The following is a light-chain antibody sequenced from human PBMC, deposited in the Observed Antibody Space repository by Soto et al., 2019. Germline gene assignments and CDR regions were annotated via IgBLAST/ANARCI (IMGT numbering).Light chain of an antibody. CDR3: QSYDSSLSGVV. CDR1: SSNIGAGYD. V-gene: IGLV1-40*01. Sequence: QSVLTQPPSASGAPGQRVTISCTGSSSNIGAGYDVHWYQQLPGTAPKLLIYGNSNRPSGVPDRFSGSKSGTSASLAITGLQAEDEADYYCQSYDSSLSGVVFGGGTKLTFL. J-gene: IGLJ2*01. CDR2: GNS.